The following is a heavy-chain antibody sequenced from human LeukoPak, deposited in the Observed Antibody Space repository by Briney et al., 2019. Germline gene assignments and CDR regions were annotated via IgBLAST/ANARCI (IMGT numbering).Heavy chain of an antibody. V-gene: IGHV3-33*01. D-gene: IGHD2/OR15-2a*01. CDR2: IWYDGSNK. CDR3: ARDTSVVPMGV. J-gene: IGHJ6*02. Sequence: GWSLRLSCAASGFTFSSYGMHWVRQAPGKGLEWVAVIWYDGSNKYYADSVKGRFTISRDNSKNTLYLQMNSLRAEDTAVYYCARDTSVVPMGVWGQGTTVTVSS. CDR1: GFTFSSYG.